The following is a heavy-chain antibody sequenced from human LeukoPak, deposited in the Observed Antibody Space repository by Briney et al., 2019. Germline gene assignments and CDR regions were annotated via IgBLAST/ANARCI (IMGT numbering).Heavy chain of an antibody. Sequence: GESLRISCKGSGYSFTSYWISWVRQMPGEGVEWMGRIDPSDSYTNYSPSFQGHVTISADKSISTAYLQWSSLKASDTAMYYCATHVIAAAAAAFDYWGQGTLVTVSS. J-gene: IGHJ4*02. D-gene: IGHD6-13*01. CDR3: ATHVIAAAAAAFDY. V-gene: IGHV5-10-1*01. CDR2: IDPSDSYT. CDR1: GYSFTSYW.